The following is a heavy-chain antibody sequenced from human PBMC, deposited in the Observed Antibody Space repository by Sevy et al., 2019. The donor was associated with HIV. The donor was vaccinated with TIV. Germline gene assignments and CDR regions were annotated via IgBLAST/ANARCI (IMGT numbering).Heavy chain of an antibody. CDR3: ERAIAKDGSF. CDR2: INQDGVVA. CDR1: GFTLNNYW. Sequence: GGSLRLSCAASGFTLNNYWMHWVRQAPGKGLEWVANINQDGVVAYYLDSVRGRFTISRDNGRNLVFLHMNSVRVDATALYFCERAIAKDGSFWGHGTLVTVAS. J-gene: IGHJ4*01. V-gene: IGHV3-7*01. D-gene: IGHD6-13*01.